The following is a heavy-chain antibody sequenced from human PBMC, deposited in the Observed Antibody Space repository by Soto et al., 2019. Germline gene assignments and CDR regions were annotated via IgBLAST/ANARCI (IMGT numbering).Heavy chain of an antibody. CDR2: IDWDDDK. J-gene: IGHJ4*02. Sequence: GPTLVNPTQTLTLTCTFSGFSLSTSGMCVSWIRQPPGKALEWLALIDWDDDKYYSTSLKTRLTISKDTSKNQVVLTMTNMDPVDTATYYCARIRAGSSSWTYDYWGQGTLVTVSS. V-gene: IGHV2-70*01. D-gene: IGHD6-13*01. CDR3: ARIRAGSSSWTYDY. CDR1: GFSLSTSGMC.